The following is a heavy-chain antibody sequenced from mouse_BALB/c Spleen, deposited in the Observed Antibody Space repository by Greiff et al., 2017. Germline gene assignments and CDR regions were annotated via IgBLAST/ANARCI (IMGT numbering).Heavy chain of an antibody. D-gene: IGHD3-1*01. V-gene: IGHV5-17*02. CDR2: ISSGSSTI. CDR3: ERGGLREAY. CDR1: GFTFSSFG. Sequence: EVQGVESGGGLVQPGGSRKLSCAASGFTFSSFGMHWVRQAPEKGLEWVAYISSGSSTIYYADTVKGRFTISRDNPKNTLFLQMTSLRSEDTAMYYCERGGLREAYWGQGTLVTVSA. J-gene: IGHJ3*01.